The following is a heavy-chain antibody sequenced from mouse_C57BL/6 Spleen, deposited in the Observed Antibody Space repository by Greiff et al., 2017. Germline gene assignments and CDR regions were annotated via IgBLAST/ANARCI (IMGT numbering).Heavy chain of an antibody. Sequence: EVQGVESGGGLVQPKGSLKLSCAASGFTFNTYAMHWVRQAPGKGLEWVARIRSKSSNYATYYADSVKDRFTISRDDSQSMLYLQMNNLKTEDTAMYYCVRGSHYYGTVYYYAMDYWGQGTSVTVSS. D-gene: IGHD1-1*01. V-gene: IGHV10-3*01. J-gene: IGHJ4*01. CDR3: VRGSHYYGTVYYYAMDY. CDR1: GFTFNTYA. CDR2: IRSKSSNYAT.